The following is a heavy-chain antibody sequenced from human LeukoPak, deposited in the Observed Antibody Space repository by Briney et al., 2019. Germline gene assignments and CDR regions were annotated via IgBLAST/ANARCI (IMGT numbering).Heavy chain of an antibody. D-gene: IGHD2/OR15-2a*01. J-gene: IGHJ4*02. CDR1: GYTFTGYY. CDR3: ARDPLYESGPPVDY. Sequence: ASVKVSCKASGYTFTGYYMHWVRQAPGQGLEWMGWINPNSGGTNYAQKFQGRVTVTRDTSISTAYMELSRLRSDDTAVYYCARDPLYESGPPVDYWGQGTLVTVSS. V-gene: IGHV1-2*02. CDR2: INPNSGGT.